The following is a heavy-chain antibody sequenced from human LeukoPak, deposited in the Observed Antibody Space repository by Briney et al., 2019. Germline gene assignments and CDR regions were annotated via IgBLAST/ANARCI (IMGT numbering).Heavy chain of an antibody. Sequence: SVKVSCTASGGTFSIYAISWVRQAPGQGLEWMGGIIPIFGTANYAQKFQGRVTITADKSTSTAYMELSSLRSEDTAVYYCARGGIAAAGTSVDYWGQGTLVTVSS. D-gene: IGHD6-13*01. CDR3: ARGGIAAAGTSVDY. CDR1: GGTFSIYA. V-gene: IGHV1-69*06. CDR2: IIPIFGTA. J-gene: IGHJ4*02.